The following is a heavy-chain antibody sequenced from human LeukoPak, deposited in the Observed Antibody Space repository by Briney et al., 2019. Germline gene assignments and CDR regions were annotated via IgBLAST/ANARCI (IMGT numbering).Heavy chain of an antibody. V-gene: IGHV4-39*01. CDR3: ARHAHYSYYMDV. J-gene: IGHJ6*03. CDR2: IYYSGST. CDR1: GGSITSSSYY. Sequence: SETLSLTCTVSGGSITSSSYYWGWIRQPPGKGLEWIGSIYYSGSTYYNPSLKSRLTISEDTSKNQFSLSLSSVTAADTAVYYCARHAHYSYYMDVWGKGTTVTVSS.